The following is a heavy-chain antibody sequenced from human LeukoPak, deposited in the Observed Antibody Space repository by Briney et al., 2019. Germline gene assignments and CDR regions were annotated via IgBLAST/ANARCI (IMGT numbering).Heavy chain of an antibody. CDR3: ARLLLGYCSGGSCYSYWFDP. D-gene: IGHD2-15*01. J-gene: IGHJ5*02. CDR1: GGSISSGDYY. Sequence: SQTLSLTCTVSGGSISSGDYYWSWIRQPPGKGLERIGYIYYSGSTYYNPSLKSRVTISVDTSKNQFSLKLSSVTAADTAVYYCARLLLGYCSGGSCYSYWFDPWGQGTLVTVSS. CDR2: IYYSGST. V-gene: IGHV4-30-4*01.